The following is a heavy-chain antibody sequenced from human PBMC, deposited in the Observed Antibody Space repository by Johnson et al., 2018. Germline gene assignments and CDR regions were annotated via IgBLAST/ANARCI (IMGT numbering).Heavy chain of an antibody. J-gene: IGHJ4*02. Sequence: EVQLLESGGHLVQPGGSLRLSCAVSGFTFTTYWMTWIRQAPGKGLEWVANINHDVSGYQLLDSVKGRFTISRDNAKNSLYLQMNSLRVEDTAVYYCAREYWGDNDYWGQGTLVTVSS. CDR2: INHDVSGY. V-gene: IGHV3-7*01. CDR1: GFTFTTYW. D-gene: IGHD2-21*01. CDR3: AREYWGDNDY.